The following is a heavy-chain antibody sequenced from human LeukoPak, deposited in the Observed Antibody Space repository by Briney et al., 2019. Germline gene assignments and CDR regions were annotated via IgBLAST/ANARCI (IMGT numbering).Heavy chain of an antibody. CDR2: ISGSGGST. J-gene: IGHJ4*02. CDR3: AKGSRGYSYGRFDY. CDR1: GFTFSSYS. Sequence: PGGSLRLSCAGSGFTFSSYSMNWVRQAPGKGLEWVSAISGSGGSTYYADSVKGRFTISRDNSKNTLYLQMNSLRAEDTAVYYCAKGSRGYSYGRFDYWGQGTLVTVSS. D-gene: IGHD5-18*01. V-gene: IGHV3-23*01.